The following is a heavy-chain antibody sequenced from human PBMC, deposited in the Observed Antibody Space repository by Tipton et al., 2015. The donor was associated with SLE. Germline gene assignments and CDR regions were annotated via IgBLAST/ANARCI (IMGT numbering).Heavy chain of an antibody. CDR1: GYTFTSYD. CDR3: ATERPYGSGSYPD. V-gene: IGHV1-24*01. CDR2: FDPEDGET. J-gene: IGHJ4*02. Sequence: QVQLVQSGAEVKKPGASVKVSCKASGYTFTSYDINWVRQATGQGLEWMGGFDPEDGETIYAQKFQGRVTMTEDTSTDTAYMELSSLRSEDTAVYYCATERPYGSGSYPDWGQGTLVTVSS. D-gene: IGHD3-10*01.